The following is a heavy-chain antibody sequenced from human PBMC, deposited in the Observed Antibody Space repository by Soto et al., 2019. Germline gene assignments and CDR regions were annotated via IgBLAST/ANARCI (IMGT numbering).Heavy chain of an antibody. CDR2: INPHGGST. CDR1: GDTFTSYY. V-gene: IGHV1-46*01. Sequence: GASVKVSCKAPGDTFTSYYLNWVRQAPGQGLEWMGVINPHGGSTKYAQKFQGRVTMTRDTAIRTAYMEVSRLRSDDTAVYYCARGRASGSYYLLDYWGQGTLVTVSS. D-gene: IGHD3-10*01. CDR3: ARGRASGSYYLLDY. J-gene: IGHJ4*02.